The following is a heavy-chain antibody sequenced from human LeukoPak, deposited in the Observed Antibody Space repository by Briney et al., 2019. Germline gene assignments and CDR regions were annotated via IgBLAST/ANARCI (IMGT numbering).Heavy chain of an antibody. CDR3: AAQPHDYDYVWGSYRWSDAFDI. D-gene: IGHD3-16*02. J-gene: IGHJ3*02. CDR1: GFTFTSSA. Sequence: SVTVSCKASGFTFTSSAMQWVRQARGQRIEWIGWIVVGSGNTNYAQKLQERVTITRDMSTSTAYMELSSLRSEDTAVYYCAAQPHDYDYVWGSYRWSDAFDIWGQGTMVTVSS. V-gene: IGHV1-58*02. CDR2: IVVGSGNT.